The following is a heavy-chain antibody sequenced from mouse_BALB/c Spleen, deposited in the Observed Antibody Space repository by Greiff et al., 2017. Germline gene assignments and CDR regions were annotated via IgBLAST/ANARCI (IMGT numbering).Heavy chain of an antibody. CDR2: ISYDGSN. CDR1: GYSITSGYY. CDR3: ARDQDGNYAMDY. V-gene: IGHV3-6*02. Sequence: EVQLQQSGPGLVKPSQSLSLTCSVTGYSITSGYYWNWIRQFPGNKLEWMGYISYDGSNNYNPSLKNRISITRDTSKNQFFLKLNSVTTEDTATYYCARDQDGNYAMDYWGQGTSVTVSS. J-gene: IGHJ4*01. D-gene: IGHD2-1*01.